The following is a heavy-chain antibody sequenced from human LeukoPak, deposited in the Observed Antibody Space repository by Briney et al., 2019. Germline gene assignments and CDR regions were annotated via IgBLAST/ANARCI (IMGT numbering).Heavy chain of an antibody. CDR3: ASAYYYDSSGYLDY. J-gene: IGHJ4*02. V-gene: IGHV4-39*01. Sequence: SETLSLTCTVSGGSISRSSYYWGWIRQTPGKGLEWIGSIYYSGSTYHNPSLKSRVTMSVDTSKNQFSLKLSSVTAADTAVYYCASAYYYDSSGYLDYWGQGTLVTVSS. CDR1: GGSISRSSYY. D-gene: IGHD3-22*01. CDR2: IYYSGST.